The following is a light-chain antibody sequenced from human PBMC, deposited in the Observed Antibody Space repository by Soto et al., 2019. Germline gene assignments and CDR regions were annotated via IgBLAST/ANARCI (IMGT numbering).Light chain of an antibody. Sequence: EIVLTQSPATLSSSPGERATLSCRASQSIDTYLAWYQQKPGQAPRLLIYDASDRATGIPARFSGSGSGTAFTLTISGLEPADVAVYYCQQRYNGPLTFGGGTKVDIE. J-gene: IGKJ4*01. CDR3: QQRYNGPLT. CDR2: DAS. CDR1: QSIDTY. V-gene: IGKV3-11*01.